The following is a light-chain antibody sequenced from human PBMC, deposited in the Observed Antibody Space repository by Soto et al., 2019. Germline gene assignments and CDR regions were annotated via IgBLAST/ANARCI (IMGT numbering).Light chain of an antibody. V-gene: IGKV3-11*01. CDR2: DVS. CDR3: QHRVNWPT. CDR1: QSVFNY. Sequence: EIVLTQSPATLSLSPGERATLSCRASQSVFNYLGWYQQKSGQAPRLLISDVSKRATGIPARFSGSGSGTDFTLTISGLEHEDFAVYFCQHRVNWPTFGGGTKVEMK. J-gene: IGKJ4*01.